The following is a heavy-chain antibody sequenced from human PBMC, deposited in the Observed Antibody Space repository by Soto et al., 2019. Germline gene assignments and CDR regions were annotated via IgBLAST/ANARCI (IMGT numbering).Heavy chain of an antibody. CDR2: INHIGRT. Sequence: SETLSLTCDMYGGSFSGYYWTWIRQPPGKGLEWIGEINHIGRTNYNPSLKSRVTIVLDTSKNQFSLELTSVTAADTAVYYCLMGTFSAMDVWGQGTTVTVSS. V-gene: IGHV4-34*01. CDR1: GGSFSGYY. J-gene: IGHJ6*02. CDR3: LMGTFSAMDV. D-gene: IGHD1-1*01.